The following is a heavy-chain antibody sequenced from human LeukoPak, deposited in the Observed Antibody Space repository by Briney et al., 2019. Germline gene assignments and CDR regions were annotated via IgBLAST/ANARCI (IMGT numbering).Heavy chain of an antibody. CDR3: ARDGTVATNWFDP. V-gene: IGHV4-59*02. CDR2: IKSSGST. D-gene: IGHD5-12*01. CDR1: GGSVSSYY. J-gene: IGHJ5*02. Sequence: SETLSLTCTVSGGSVSSYYWSWIRQPPGKGLEWIGYIKSSGSTNYNPSLKSRVTISIDTSKNQFSLRLNSVTAADTAVYYCARDGTVATNWFDPWGQGTPVTVSS.